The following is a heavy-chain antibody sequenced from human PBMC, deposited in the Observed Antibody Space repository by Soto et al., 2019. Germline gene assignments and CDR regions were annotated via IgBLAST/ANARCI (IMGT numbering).Heavy chain of an antibody. CDR2: IYGDNDK. CDR1: GFSLSNSGVG. CDR3: AVCTLHDCGGYDAGTSHVFDS. V-gene: IGHV2-5*02. Sequence: QITLKESGPSPVKPTQTLTVTCTFSGFSLSNSGVGVARIRQPPGKALEWLALIYGDNDKRYSPSLKTSLTITKATSTNQAVPTTPDMDPVDTATYYCAVCTLHDCGGYDAGTSHVFDSWGQGALVTGSS. D-gene: IGHD5-12*01. J-gene: IGHJ4*02.